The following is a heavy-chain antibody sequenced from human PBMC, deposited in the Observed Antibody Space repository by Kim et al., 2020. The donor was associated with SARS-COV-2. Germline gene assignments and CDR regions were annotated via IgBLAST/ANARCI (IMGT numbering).Heavy chain of an antibody. J-gene: IGHJ4*02. CDR3: ARQEYDYGSGSYDY. D-gene: IGHD3-10*01. Sequence: SPSFQGQLTISADKSISTAYLQWSSLKASDTAMYYCARQEYDYGSGSYDYWGQGTLVTVSS. V-gene: IGHV5-51*01.